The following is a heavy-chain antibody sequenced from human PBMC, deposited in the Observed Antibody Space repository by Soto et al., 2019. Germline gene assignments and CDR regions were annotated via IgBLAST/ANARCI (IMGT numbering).Heavy chain of an antibody. CDR2: ISAYNGNT. CDR1: GHTLTEFS. V-gene: IGHV1-18*01. D-gene: IGHD3-3*01. CDR3: ARVRITIFGVVIAQPSSGMDV. Sequence: ASVKVSCKISGHTLTEFSIHWVRQAPGQGLEWMGWISAYNGNTNYAQKLQGRVTMTTDTSTSTAYMELRSLRSDDTAVYYCARVRITIFGVVIAQPSSGMDVWGQGTTVTVSS. J-gene: IGHJ6*02.